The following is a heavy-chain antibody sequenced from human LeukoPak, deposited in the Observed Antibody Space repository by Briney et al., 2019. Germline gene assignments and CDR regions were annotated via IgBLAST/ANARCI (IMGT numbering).Heavy chain of an antibody. CDR3: ARHHPLTYCSSTSCPVEAFDI. J-gene: IGHJ3*02. Sequence: GASLRISSKGSGYSFTSYWISWVRQMPGKGLEWMGRIDPSDSYTNYSPSFQGHVTISADKSISTAYLQWSSLKASDTAMYYCARHHPLTYCSSTSCPVEAFDIWGQGTMVTVSS. CDR2: IDPSDSYT. D-gene: IGHD2-2*01. V-gene: IGHV5-10-1*01. CDR1: GYSFTSYW.